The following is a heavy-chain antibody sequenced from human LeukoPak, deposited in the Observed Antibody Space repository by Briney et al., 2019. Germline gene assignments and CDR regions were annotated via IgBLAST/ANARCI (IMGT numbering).Heavy chain of an antibody. Sequence: ASVKVSCKASGYTFTTYGISWVRQAPGQGLEWVGWINTYNGNTNYAQKVQGRVTMTTDTSTSTAYMELRSLRSGDTALYYCARDPGTRVVDPWGQGTLVTVSS. CDR2: INTYNGNT. D-gene: IGHD2-2*01. J-gene: IGHJ5*02. CDR3: ARDPGTRVVDP. CDR1: GYTFTTYG. V-gene: IGHV1-18*01.